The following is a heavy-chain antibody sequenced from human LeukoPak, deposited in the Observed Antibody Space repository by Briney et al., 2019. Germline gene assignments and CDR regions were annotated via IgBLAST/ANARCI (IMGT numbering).Heavy chain of an antibody. D-gene: IGHD3-22*01. CDR3: ARARTYYYDSSGHYYYYMDV. CDR1: GGSISSYY. CDR2: IYYSGST. V-gene: IGHV4-59*01. Sequence: SETLSLTCTVSGGSISSYYWSWIRQPPGKGLEWIGYIYYSGSTNYNPSLKSRVTISVDTSKNQFSLKLSSVTAADTAVYYCARARTYYYDSSGHYYYYMDVWGKGTTVTVSS. J-gene: IGHJ6*03.